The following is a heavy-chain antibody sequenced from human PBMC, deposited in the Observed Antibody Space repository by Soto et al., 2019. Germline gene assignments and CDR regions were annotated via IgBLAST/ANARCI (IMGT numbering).Heavy chain of an antibody. CDR3: VTLQFSRWFY. CDR1: VFTLIDHF. D-gene: IGHD4-4*01. J-gene: IGHJ4*02. V-gene: IGHV3-72*01. Sequence: PGWSLRLSCASSVFTLIDHFMDWVRQAPGKGLEWVGRTKHKAASYTTDYAASVNGRFTISRDDSKNSLYLQMNSLKTEDTAMYYCVTLQFSRWFYWGLGTLVTVSS. CDR2: TKHKAASYTT.